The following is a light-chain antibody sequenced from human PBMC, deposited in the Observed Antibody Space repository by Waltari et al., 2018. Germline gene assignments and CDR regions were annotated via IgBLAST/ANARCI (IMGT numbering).Light chain of an antibody. CDR3: AVSMRSGIWV. Sequence: QTVVTQEPSLSVSPGGTVTITCGLSPGPVSTTYPPYWFQQAPGQAPRTLIFDTYTRSSGVPDRFSGSILDNKAALTITGAQVDDESDYYCAVSMRSGIWVFGGGTKLTVL. J-gene: IGLJ3*02. V-gene: IGLV8-61*01. CDR1: PGPVSTTYP. CDR2: DTY.